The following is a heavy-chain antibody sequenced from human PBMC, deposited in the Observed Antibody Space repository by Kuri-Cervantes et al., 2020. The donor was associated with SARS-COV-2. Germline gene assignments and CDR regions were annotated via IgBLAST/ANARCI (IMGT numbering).Heavy chain of an antibody. CDR3: ARYPGSSWFDP. CDR1: GYSISSGYY. J-gene: IGHJ5*02. D-gene: IGHD3-10*01. CDR2: IYTSGST. Sequence: SETLSLTCAVSGYSISSGYYWSWIRQPAGKGLEWSGHIYTSGSTNYNPSLKSRVTISVDTSKNQFSLKLSSVTAADTAVYYCARYPGSSWFDPWGQGTLVTVSS. V-gene: IGHV4-61*09.